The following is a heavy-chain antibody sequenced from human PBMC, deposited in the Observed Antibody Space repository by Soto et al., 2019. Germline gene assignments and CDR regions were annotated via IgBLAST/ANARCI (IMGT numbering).Heavy chain of an antibody. J-gene: IGHJ4*02. CDR2: IIPFLGNT. Sequence: QVQLVQSGAELKMPGSSVKVSCKTSGSIFITYGFSWVRQAPGQGLEWMGWIIPFLGNTNHAQKFQGRVTSSAAKATMKVEVELTNLTLAATAVYFCARETAHRGASGRPLLPENFDSWGQGTLFTVSS. D-gene: IGHD3-10*01. V-gene: IGHV1-69*09. CDR1: GSIFITYG. CDR3: ARETAHRGASGRPLLPENFDS.